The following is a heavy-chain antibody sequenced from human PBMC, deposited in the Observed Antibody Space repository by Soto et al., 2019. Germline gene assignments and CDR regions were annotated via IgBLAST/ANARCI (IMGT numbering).Heavy chain of an antibody. CDR2: IYYSGST. D-gene: IGHD6-19*01. V-gene: IGHV4-59*08. Sequence: PSETLSLTCTVSGGSISTYYWSWIRQPPGKGLEWIGYIYYSGSTNYNPSLKSRVTISVDTSKNQFSLKLSSVTAADTAVYYCARTRGSGWHHDGFGIWGPGTMVTVSS. CDR3: ARTRGSGWHHDGFGI. J-gene: IGHJ3*02. CDR1: GGSISTYY.